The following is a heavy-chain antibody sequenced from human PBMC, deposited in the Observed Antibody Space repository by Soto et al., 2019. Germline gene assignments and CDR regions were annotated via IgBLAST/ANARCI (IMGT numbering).Heavy chain of an antibody. V-gene: IGHV3-30*09. J-gene: IGHJ4*02. CDR1: GFTFTSFA. Sequence: PGGSLRLSCSASGFTFTSFAIHWVRQAPGKGLEWVAVISENGVNKYSAESVRGRFVISRDNSKNTVELEMNSLRPEDTAIYFCERRITKTVSAMGYWGQGTLVTVSS. CDR2: ISENGVNK. CDR3: ERRITKTVSAMGY. D-gene: IGHD1-20*01.